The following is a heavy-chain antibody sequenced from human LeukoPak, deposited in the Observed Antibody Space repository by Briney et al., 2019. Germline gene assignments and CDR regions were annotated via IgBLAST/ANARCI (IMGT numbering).Heavy chain of an antibody. CDR1: GFTFRSSA. Sequence: TGGSLRLSCAASGFTFRSSAMHWVRQAPAKGLEWVAVTSYDGRNKYYADSAKGRFTISRDNSKNTLYLQMNSLRPEDTAVYYCARDGYGLDTPMVSTNFDYWGQGTLVTVSS. J-gene: IGHJ4*02. CDR3: ARDGYGLDTPMVSTNFDY. CDR2: TSYDGRNK. D-gene: IGHD5-18*01. V-gene: IGHV3-30*04.